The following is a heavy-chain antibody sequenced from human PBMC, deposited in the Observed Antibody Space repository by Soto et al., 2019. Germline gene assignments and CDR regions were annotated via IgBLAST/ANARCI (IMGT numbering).Heavy chain of an antibody. Sequence: ASVKVSCKASGYTFTSYYMHWVRQAPGQGLEWMGIINPSGGSTSYAQKFQGRVTMTRDTSTSTVYMELSSLRSEDTAVYYCARETYYDFWSGLRSAHYYYYGMDVWGQGTTVTVAS. J-gene: IGHJ6*02. CDR3: ARETYYDFWSGLRSAHYYYYGMDV. CDR2: INPSGGST. V-gene: IGHV1-46*01. CDR1: GYTFTSYY. D-gene: IGHD3-3*01.